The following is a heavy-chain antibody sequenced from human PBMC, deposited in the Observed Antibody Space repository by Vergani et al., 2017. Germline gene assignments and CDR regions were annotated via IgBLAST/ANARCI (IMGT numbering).Heavy chain of an antibody. CDR3: ADGGLDDYNRN. D-gene: IGHD5-24*01. CDR1: GGSVSSGSYY. CDR2: IYYSGST. V-gene: IGHV4-61*01. J-gene: IGHJ4*02. Sequence: QVQLQESGPGLVKPSETLSLTCTVSGGSVSSGSYYWSWIRQPPGKGLEWIGYIYYSGSTNNNPSLKSRVTISVDTSKNQFSLKLSSVTAADTAVYYCADGGLDDYNRNWGQGTLVTVSS.